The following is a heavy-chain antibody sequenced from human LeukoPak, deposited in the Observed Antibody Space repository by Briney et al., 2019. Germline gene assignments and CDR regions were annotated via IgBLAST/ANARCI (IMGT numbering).Heavy chain of an antibody. D-gene: IGHD2-2*01. CDR3: ARDCSSTSCYGTFDY. J-gene: IGHJ4*02. CDR1: GGSISSYY. CDR2: IYYSGST. V-gene: IGHV4-59*01. Sequence: SETLSLTCTVSGGSISSYYWSWIRQPPGKGLEWIGYIYYSGSTNYNPSLKSRVTISVDMSKNQFSLKLSSVTAADTAVYYCARDCSSTSCYGTFDYWGQGTLVTVSS.